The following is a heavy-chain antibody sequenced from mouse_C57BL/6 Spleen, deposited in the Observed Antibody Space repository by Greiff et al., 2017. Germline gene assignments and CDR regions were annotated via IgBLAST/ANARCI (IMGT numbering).Heavy chain of an antibody. V-gene: IGHV5-6*02. CDR3: ARHTVTEYAMDY. CDR2: ISSGGSYT. CDR1: GFTFSSYG. J-gene: IGHJ4*01. Sequence: DVMLVESGGDLVKPGGSLKLSCAASGFTFSSYGMSWVRQTPDKRLEWVATISSGGSYTYYPDSVNGRFTMSRDKAKNTLYLQMSSLKSSDTAMYYCARHTVTEYAMDYWGQGTSVTVSS. D-gene: IGHD2-13*01.